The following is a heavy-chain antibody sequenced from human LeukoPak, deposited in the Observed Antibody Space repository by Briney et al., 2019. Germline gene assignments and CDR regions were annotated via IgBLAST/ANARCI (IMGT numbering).Heavy chain of an antibody. V-gene: IGHV4-39*01. J-gene: IGHJ4*02. CDR1: GGSISSSSYY. D-gene: IGHD2-15*01. CDR3: ARGNLPIVVVVAATRWFDY. CDR2: IYYSGST. Sequence: PSETLSLTCTVSGGSISSSSYYWGWIRQPPGKGLEWIGSIYYSGSTYYNPSLKSRVTISVDTSKNQFSLKLSSVTAADTAVYYCARGNLPIVVVVAATRWFDYWGQGTLVTVSS.